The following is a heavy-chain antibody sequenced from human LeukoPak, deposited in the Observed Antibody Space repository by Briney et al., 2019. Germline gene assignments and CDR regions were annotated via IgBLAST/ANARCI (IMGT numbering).Heavy chain of an antibody. Sequence: SETLSLTCSVFGCSIVSSASYWSWLRQHPINGLEWIVYIHYTGSTYYNPSLNSRLTISIDTSKSKFSLELGSVTAADTAVYFCARWGEDIKDAFDIWGQGTVVTVSS. V-gene: IGHV4-31*03. D-gene: IGHD3-10*01. CDR3: ARWGEDIKDAFDI. CDR1: GCSIVSSASY. CDR2: IHYTGST. J-gene: IGHJ3*02.